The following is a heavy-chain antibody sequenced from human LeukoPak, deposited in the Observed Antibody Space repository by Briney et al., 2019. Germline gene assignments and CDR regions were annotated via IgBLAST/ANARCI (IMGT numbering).Heavy chain of an antibody. CDR3: ARTTEDCSSTSCYQYWFDP. CDR2: IYYSGST. CDR1: GGSISSSSYY. D-gene: IGHD2-2*01. Sequence: SETLSLTCTVSGGSISSSSYYWGWIRQPPGKGLEWIGSIYYSGSTNYNPSLKSRVTISVDTSKNQFSLKLSSVTAADTAVYYCARTTEDCSSTSCYQYWFDPWGQGTLVTVSS. V-gene: IGHV4-39*07. J-gene: IGHJ5*02.